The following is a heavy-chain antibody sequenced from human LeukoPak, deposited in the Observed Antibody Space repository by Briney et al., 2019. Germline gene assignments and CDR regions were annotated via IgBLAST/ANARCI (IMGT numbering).Heavy chain of an antibody. CDR1: GFTFDDYA. J-gene: IGHJ3*02. CDR2: ISWNSGSI. V-gene: IGHV3-9*03. Sequence: GGSLRLSXAASGFTFDDYAMHWVRQAPGKGLEWVSGISWNSGSIGYADSVKGRFTISRDNAKNSLYLQMNSLRAEDMALYYCANDQGPAGLNAFDIWGQGTVVTVSS. CDR3: ANDQGPAGLNAFDI. D-gene: IGHD6-19*01.